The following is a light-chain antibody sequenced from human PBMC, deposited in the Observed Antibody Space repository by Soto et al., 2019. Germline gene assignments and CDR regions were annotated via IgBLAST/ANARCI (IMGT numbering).Light chain of an antibody. CDR2: GVS. J-gene: IGLJ1*01. Sequence: QSALTQPRSVSGSPGQSVTISCTGTSSDVGGYNYGSRYQQHPGKAPKLMIYGVSKRPSGVPDRFSGSKSGNTASLTISGLQAEDEADYYCCSYAGSYTYVFGTGTKLTVL. V-gene: IGLV2-11*01. CDR1: SSDVGGYNY. CDR3: CSYAGSYTYV.